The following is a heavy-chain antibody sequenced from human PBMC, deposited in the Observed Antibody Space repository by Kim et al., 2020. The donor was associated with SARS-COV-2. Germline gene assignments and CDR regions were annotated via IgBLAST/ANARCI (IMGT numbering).Heavy chain of an antibody. CDR2: INGGGTGT. V-gene: IGHV3-23*01. J-gene: IGHJ4*02. Sequence: GGSLRLSCAVSGFTFSAYAMGWVRQAPGKGLEWVSIINGGGTGTYYADPVKGRFTISRDNSKNTLYLQMNSLRAEDTAVYFCAKGRTHDRSGFHFFDYWGQGTLVTVSS. CDR1: GFTFSAYA. D-gene: IGHD3-22*01. CDR3: AKGRTHDRSGFHFFDY.